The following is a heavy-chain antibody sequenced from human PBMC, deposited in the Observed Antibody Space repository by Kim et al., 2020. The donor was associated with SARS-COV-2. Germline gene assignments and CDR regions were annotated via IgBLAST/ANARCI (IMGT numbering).Heavy chain of an antibody. Sequence: GGSLRLSCAASEFPFSRYSMNWVRQAPGKGLEWVSSISSSSSYKYYADAVRGRFTISRDNAKNSLYLQMNSLRAEDTAVYYCARSGYYDSSGYDDAFNIWGQGTMVTVSS. CDR3: ARSGYYDSSGYDDAFNI. V-gene: IGHV3-21*01. CDR2: ISSSSSYK. J-gene: IGHJ3*02. CDR1: EFPFSRYS. D-gene: IGHD3-22*01.